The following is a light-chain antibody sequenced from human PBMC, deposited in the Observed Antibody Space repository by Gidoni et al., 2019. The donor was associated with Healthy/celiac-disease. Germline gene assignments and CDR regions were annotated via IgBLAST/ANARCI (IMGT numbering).Light chain of an antibody. CDR3: QQYYSTPLT. V-gene: IGKV4-1*01. CDR2: WAS. J-gene: IGKJ2*01. CDR1: QSVLYSSNNNNY. Sequence: DIVMTQSPDSLAVSLGGRATINCKSSQSVLYSSNNNNYLAWYQQKPGQPPKLLIYWASTRESGVPDRFSCSGSGTDFTLTCSILQAEDVAVYYFQQYYSTPLTFGQGTKLEIK.